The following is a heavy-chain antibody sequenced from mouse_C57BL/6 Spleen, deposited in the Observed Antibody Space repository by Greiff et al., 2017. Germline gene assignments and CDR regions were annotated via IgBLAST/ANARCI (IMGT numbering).Heavy chain of an antibody. CDR3: ARGGPGSYYAMDY. J-gene: IGHJ4*01. V-gene: IGHV1-26*01. Sequence: EVQLQQSGPELVKPGASVKISCKASGYTFTDYYMNWVKQSHGKSLEWIGDINPNNGGTSYNQKFKGKATLTVDKSSSTAYMELRSLTSEDSAVYYCARGGPGSYYAMDYWGQGTSVTVSS. CDR2: INPNNGGT. CDR1: GYTFTDYY.